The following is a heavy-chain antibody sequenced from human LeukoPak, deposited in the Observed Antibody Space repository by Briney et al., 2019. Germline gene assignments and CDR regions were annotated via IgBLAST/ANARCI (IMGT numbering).Heavy chain of an antibody. CDR1: GLTLITYT. V-gene: IGHV3-21*04. J-gene: IGHJ4*02. CDR2: IGSGRSHT. Sequence: PGGSLRLSCVASGLTLITYTMYWVCQAPGKGVEWVSCIGSGRSHTYNADSLKGRFTNPRDNSKNTLYLQMNSLRAEDTAVYYCAKIVVVPLGAGFDYWGQGTLVTVSS. CDR3: AKIVVVPLGAGFDY. D-gene: IGHD2-2*01.